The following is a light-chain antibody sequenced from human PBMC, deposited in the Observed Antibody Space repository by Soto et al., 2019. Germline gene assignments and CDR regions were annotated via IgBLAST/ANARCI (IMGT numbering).Light chain of an antibody. CDR1: QSVNNNN. J-gene: IGKJ1*01. CDR2: GAS. CDR3: QKSGSSRT. V-gene: IGKV3-20*01. Sequence: EIVLTQSPGTLSLSPGERATLSCRASQSVNNNNLAWYQQKPGQAPRLLIYGASNRATGIPDRFSGSGSGRHFTLTISRLKPEHFAAYHCQKSGSSRTFGQGTKVEIK.